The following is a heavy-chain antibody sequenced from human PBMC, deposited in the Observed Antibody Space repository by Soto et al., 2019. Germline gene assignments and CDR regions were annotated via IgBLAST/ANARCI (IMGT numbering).Heavy chain of an antibody. CDR2: IIPIFGTA. CDR3: ARDYYDSSGYSHHYYYGMDV. J-gene: IGHJ6*02. D-gene: IGHD3-22*01. CDR1: GGTFSSYA. Sequence: VKVSCKASGGTFSSYAISWVRQAPGQGLEWMGGIIPIFGTANYAQKFQGRVTITADESTSTAYMELSSLRSEDTAVYYCARDYYDSSGYSHHYYYGMDVWGQGTTVTVSS. V-gene: IGHV1-69*01.